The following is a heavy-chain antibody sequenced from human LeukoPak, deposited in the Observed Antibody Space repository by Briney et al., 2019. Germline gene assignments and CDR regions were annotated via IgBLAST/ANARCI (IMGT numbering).Heavy chain of an antibody. CDR2: ISAYNGNT. CDR1: GYTFTSYG. CDR3: ARDLLRALSGYIPAYAFDI. D-gene: IGHD3-22*01. V-gene: IGHV1-18*01. Sequence: GASVKVSCKASGYTFTSYGISWVRQAPGQGLEWMGWISAYNGNTNYAQKLQGRVTITADESTSTAYMELSSLRSEDTAVYYCARDLLRALSGYIPAYAFDIWGQGTMATVSS. J-gene: IGHJ3*02.